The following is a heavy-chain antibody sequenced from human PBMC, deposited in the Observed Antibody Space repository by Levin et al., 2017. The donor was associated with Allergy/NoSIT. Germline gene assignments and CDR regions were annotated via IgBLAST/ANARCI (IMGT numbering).Heavy chain of an antibody. CDR2: IWYDGSKK. J-gene: IGHJ6*02. CDR3: AREKVGYSYGYTQVWAV. V-gene: IGHV3-33*01. Sequence: SCAASGFTFSSYGMHWVRQAPGKGLEWVAVIWYDGSKKNYVDSVKGRFTISRDNSKNTLYLQMNSLRAEDTAVYYCAREKVGYSYGYTQVWAVWGQGTTVTVSS. CDR1: GFTFSSYG. D-gene: IGHD5-18*01.